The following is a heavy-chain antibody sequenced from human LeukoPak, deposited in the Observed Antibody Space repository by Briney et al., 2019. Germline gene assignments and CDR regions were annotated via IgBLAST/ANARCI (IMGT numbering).Heavy chain of an antibody. J-gene: IGHJ5*02. CDR3: ARVRQPLRLFDP. Sequence: ASVRVSCKASGYTFTGYYMHWVRRAPGQGLEWMGWINPNSGGTNYAQKFQGRVTMTRDTSISTAYMELSRLRSDDTAVYYCARVRQPLRLFDPWGQGTLVTVSS. V-gene: IGHV1-2*02. CDR2: INPNSGGT. CDR1: GYTFTGYY. D-gene: IGHD2-2*01.